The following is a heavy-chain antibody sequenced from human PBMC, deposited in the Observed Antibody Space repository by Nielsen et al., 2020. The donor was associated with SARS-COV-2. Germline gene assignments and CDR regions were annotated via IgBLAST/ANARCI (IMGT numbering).Heavy chain of an antibody. J-gene: IGHJ3*02. V-gene: IGHV1-46*01. Sequence: ASVNVSCMASRYTLPSYYMHWVRQAPGQGLEWMGIINPSGGSTSYAQKFQGRVTMTRDTSTSTVYMELSSLRSEDTAVYYCARDKVVVVAATHDAFDIWGQGTMVTVSS. CDR1: RYTLPSYY. CDR3: ARDKVVVVAATHDAFDI. D-gene: IGHD2-15*01. CDR2: INPSGGST.